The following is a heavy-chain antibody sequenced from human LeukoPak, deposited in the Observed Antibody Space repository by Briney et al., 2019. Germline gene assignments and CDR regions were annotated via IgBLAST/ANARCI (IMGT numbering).Heavy chain of an antibody. Sequence: SETLSLTCTVSGGSISSYYWSWIRQPPGKGLEWIGYIYYSGSTNYNPSLKSRVTISVDTSKNQFSLKLSSVTAADTAVYYCATSAGITMVRGPNDAFDIWGQGTMVTVSS. CDR2: IYYSGST. V-gene: IGHV4-59*01. J-gene: IGHJ3*02. CDR3: ATSAGITMVRGPNDAFDI. D-gene: IGHD3-10*01. CDR1: GGSISSYY.